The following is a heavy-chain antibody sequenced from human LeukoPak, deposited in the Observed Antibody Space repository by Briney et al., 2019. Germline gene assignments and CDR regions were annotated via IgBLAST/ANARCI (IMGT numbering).Heavy chain of an antibody. CDR1: GGTFSSYA. CDR3: ARGGITGTMGEDAFDI. V-gene: IGHV1-69*13. J-gene: IGHJ3*02. Sequence: GASVKVSCKASGGTFSSYAISWVRQAPGQGLEWMGGIIPIFGTASYAQKFQGRVTITADESTSTAYMELSSLRSEDTAVYYCARGGITGTMGEDAFDIWGQGTMVTVSS. D-gene: IGHD1-7*01. CDR2: IIPIFGTA.